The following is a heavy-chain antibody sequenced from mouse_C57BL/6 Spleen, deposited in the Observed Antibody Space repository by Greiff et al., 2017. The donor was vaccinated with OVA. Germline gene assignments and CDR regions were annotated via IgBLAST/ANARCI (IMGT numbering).Heavy chain of an antibody. CDR3: ARGGNYPYAMDY. CDR2: INYDGSST. V-gene: IGHV5-16*01. Sequence: EVKVVESEGGLVQPGSSMKLSCTASGFTFSDYYMAWVRQVPEKGLEWVANINYDGSSTYYLDSLKSRFIISRDNAKNILYLQMSSLKSEDTATYYCARGGNYPYAMDYWGQGTSVTVSS. D-gene: IGHD2-1*01. CDR1: GFTFSDYY. J-gene: IGHJ4*01.